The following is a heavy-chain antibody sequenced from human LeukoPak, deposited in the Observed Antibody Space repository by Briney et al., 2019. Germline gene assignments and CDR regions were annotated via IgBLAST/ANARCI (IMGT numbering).Heavy chain of an antibody. CDR2: ISAYNGST. Sequence: ASVKVSCKASGYTFTSYGISWVRQAPGQGLEWMGWISAYNGSTNYAQKFQGRVTMTEDTSTDTAYMELSSLRSEDTAVYYCATSLVRFGELSPDYWGQGTLVTVSS. D-gene: IGHD3-10*01. CDR3: ATSLVRFGELSPDY. V-gene: IGHV1-18*01. CDR1: GYTFTSYG. J-gene: IGHJ4*02.